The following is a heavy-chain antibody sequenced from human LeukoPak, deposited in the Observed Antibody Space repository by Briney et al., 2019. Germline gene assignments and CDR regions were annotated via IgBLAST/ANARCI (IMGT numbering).Heavy chain of an antibody. CDR3: ARALLGSSWFRI. J-gene: IGHJ4*02. V-gene: IGHV1-2*02. CDR2: INPNSGGT. CDR1: GYTFTGYY. D-gene: IGHD6-13*01. Sequence: ASVKVSCKASGYTFTGYYMHWVRQAPGQGLEWVGWINPNSGGTNYAQKFQGRVTMTRDTSISTAYMELSRLRSDDTAVYYCARALLGSSWFRIWGQGTLVTVSS.